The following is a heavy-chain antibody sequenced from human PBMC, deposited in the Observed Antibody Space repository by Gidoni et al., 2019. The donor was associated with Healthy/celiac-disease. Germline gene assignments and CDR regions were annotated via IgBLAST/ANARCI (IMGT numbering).Heavy chain of an antibody. CDR2: IYYSGST. CDR3: ARGISYYGMDV. Sequence: QVQLQESGPGLVKPSQTLSPTCTVSGGSISSGGYYWSWVRQHPGKGLEWIGYIYYSGSTYYNPSLKSRVNISVDTSKNQFSLKLSSVTAADTAVYYCARGISYYGMDVWGQGTTVTVSS. V-gene: IGHV4-31*03. J-gene: IGHJ6*02. CDR1: GGSISSGGYY. D-gene: IGHD2-15*01.